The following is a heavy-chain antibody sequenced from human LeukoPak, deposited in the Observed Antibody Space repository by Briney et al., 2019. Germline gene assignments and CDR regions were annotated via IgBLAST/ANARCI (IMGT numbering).Heavy chain of an antibody. CDR3: ARDRRVKSSSSGFDY. Sequence: GGSLRLSCAASGFTFSSYSMNWVRQAPGKGLEWVSSISSSSSYIYYADSVKGRFTISRDNAKNSLYLQMNSLRAEDTAVYYCARDRRVKSSSSGFDYWGQGTLVTVSS. V-gene: IGHV3-21*01. D-gene: IGHD6-6*01. CDR1: GFTFSSYS. CDR2: ISSSSSYI. J-gene: IGHJ4*02.